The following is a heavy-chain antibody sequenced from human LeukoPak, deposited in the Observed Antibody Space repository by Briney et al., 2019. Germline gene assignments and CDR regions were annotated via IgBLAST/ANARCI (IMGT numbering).Heavy chain of an antibody. Sequence: SETLSLTCAVYGGSFSGYYWSWIRQPPGKGLEWIGYIYYSGSTNYNPSLKSRVTISVDTSKNQFSLKLSSVTAADTAVYYCARVLYYYDSSGYLLYYFDYWGQGTLVTVSS. V-gene: IGHV4-59*01. CDR1: GGSFSGYY. J-gene: IGHJ4*02. CDR3: ARVLYYYDSSGYLLYYFDY. D-gene: IGHD3-22*01. CDR2: IYYSGST.